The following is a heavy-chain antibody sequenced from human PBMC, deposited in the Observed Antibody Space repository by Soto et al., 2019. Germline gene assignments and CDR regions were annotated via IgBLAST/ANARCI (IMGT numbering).Heavy chain of an antibody. D-gene: IGHD6-25*01. J-gene: IGHJ4*02. Sequence: QVQLVESGGGVVQPGRSLRLSCAASGFTFSNYGMHWVRQAPGKGLEWVAVIWYDGSNKHYADSVKGRFTISRDNSKNTLYLQMNSLRAEDTAIYYCARYLYTSGFIDFWGQGTLVTVSS. CDR2: IWYDGSNK. V-gene: IGHV3-33*01. CDR1: GFTFSNYG. CDR3: ARYLYTSGFIDF.